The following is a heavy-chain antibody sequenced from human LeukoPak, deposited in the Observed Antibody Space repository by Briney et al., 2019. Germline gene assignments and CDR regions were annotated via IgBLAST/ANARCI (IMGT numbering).Heavy chain of an antibody. CDR2: FDPEDGET. J-gene: IGHJ3*02. V-gene: IGHV1-24*01. Sequence: GASVKVSCKASGYTFTGYYMHWVRQAPGQGLEWMGGFDPEDGETIYAQKFQGRVTMTEDTSTDTAYMELSSLRSEDTAVYYCATVGATVVTAIPTGAFDIWGQGTMVTVSS. CDR1: GYTFTGYY. D-gene: IGHD2-21*02. CDR3: ATVGATVVTAIPTGAFDI.